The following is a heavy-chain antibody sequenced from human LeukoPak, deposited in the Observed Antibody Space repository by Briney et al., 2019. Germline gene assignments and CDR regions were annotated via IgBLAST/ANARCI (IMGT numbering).Heavy chain of an antibody. V-gene: IGHV3-7*04. CDR1: GFTFSTYW. Sequence: PGGSLRLSCAASGFTFSTYWMSWVRQAPGKGLEWVANIKQDGSAKYYVDSVKGRFTISRDNARSSLYLQMNSLRADDTAVYYCTRGYSSSPNWFDPWGQGILVTVSS. CDR2: IKQDGSAK. CDR3: TRGYSSSPNWFDP. D-gene: IGHD6-13*01. J-gene: IGHJ5*02.